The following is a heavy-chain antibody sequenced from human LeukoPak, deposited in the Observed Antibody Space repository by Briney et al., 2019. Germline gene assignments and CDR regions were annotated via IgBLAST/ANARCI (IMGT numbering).Heavy chain of an antibody. D-gene: IGHD4-11*01. CDR2: INPNSSGT. CDR1: GYTFTGYY. Sequence: ASVKVSCKASGYTFTGYYMHWVRQAPGQGLEWMGWINPNSSGTNYAQKFQGWVTMTRDTSISTAYMELSRLRSDDTAVYYCARENSNYHYYYGMDVWGQGTTVTVSS. V-gene: IGHV1-2*04. J-gene: IGHJ6*02. CDR3: ARENSNYHYYYGMDV.